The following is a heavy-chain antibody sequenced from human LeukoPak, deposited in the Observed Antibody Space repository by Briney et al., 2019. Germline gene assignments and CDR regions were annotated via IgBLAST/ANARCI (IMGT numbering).Heavy chain of an antibody. D-gene: IGHD6-13*01. CDR2: MKQDGREK. CDR1: GFTFSSYW. V-gene: IGHV3-7*04. J-gene: IGHJ4*02. Sequence: PGGSLRLSCVGSGFTFSSYWMSWVRQVPGKGLEWVANMKQDGREKHYVGSVKGRFTISRDNAKNTLYLQMNSLRAEDTAVYYCARASSWYRGVDYWGQGTLVTVSS. CDR3: ARASSWYRGVDY.